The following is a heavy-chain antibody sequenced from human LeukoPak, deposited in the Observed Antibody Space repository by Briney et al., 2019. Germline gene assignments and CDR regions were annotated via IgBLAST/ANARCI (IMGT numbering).Heavy chain of an antibody. CDR3: ARDSSIAAAGTGGFDP. CDR1: GFTFSSYW. J-gene: IGHJ5*02. D-gene: IGHD6-13*01. CDR2: IKQDGSEK. V-gene: IGHV3-7*01. Sequence: GGSLRLSCAASGFTFSSYWMSWVRQAPGKGLEWVANIKQDGSEKYYVDSVKGRFTISRDNAKNSLYLQTNSLRAEDTAVYYCARDSSIAAAGTGGFDPWGQGTLVTVSS.